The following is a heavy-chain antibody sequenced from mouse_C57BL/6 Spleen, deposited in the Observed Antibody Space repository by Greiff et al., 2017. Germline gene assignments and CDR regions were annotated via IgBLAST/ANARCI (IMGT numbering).Heavy chain of an antibody. CDR2: IYPGSGST. CDR3: AYYSNYLDY. V-gene: IGHV1-55*01. D-gene: IGHD2-5*01. J-gene: IGHJ2*01. CDR1: GYTFTSYW. Sequence: VQLQQPGAELVKPGASVKMSCKASGYTFTSYWITWVKQRPGQGLGWIGDIYPGSGSTNYNEKFKSKATLTVDTSSSTAYMQLSSLASEDSAVYYCAYYSNYLDYWGQGTTLTVSS.